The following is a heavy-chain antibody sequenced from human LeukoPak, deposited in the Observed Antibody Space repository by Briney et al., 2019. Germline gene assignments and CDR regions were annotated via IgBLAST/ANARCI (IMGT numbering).Heavy chain of an antibody. V-gene: IGHV1-2*02. J-gene: IGHJ4*02. CDR3: ARDPVPGYCSSTSCSPFDY. Sequence: ASVKVSCKASGYTFTGYYMHWVRQAPGQGLEWMGWINPNSGGTNYAQKFQGRVTMTRDTSISTAYMELSRLRSDDTAVYYCARDPVPGYCSSTSCSPFDYWGQGTLVTVSS. CDR1: GYTFTGYY. D-gene: IGHD2-2*01. CDR2: INPNSGGT.